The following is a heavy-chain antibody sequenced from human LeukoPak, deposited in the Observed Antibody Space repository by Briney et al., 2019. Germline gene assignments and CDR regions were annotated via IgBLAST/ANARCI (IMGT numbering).Heavy chain of an antibody. CDR2: IYYSGTT. Sequence: WVRQAPGKGLEWIGSIYYSGTTYYDPSLKSRVTISVDTSKNQFSLKLSSVTAADTAVYYSARRYCSSTSCLYFDNWGQGALVTVSS. V-gene: IGHV4-39*01. J-gene: IGHJ4*02. D-gene: IGHD2-2*01. CDR3: ARRYCSSTSCLYFDN.